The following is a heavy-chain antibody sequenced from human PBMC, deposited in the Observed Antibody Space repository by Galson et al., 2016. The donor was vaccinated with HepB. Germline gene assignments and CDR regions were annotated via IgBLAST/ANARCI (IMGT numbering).Heavy chain of an antibody. V-gene: IGHV2-5*01. CDR3: AHRSMFGSKYYS. D-gene: IGHD3-3*01. CDR2: LFWNGEK. J-gene: IGHJ4*02. CDR1: GFSVTTGGVG. Sequence: PALVNPTQTLTLTCTFSGFSVTTGGVGVGWIRQPPGKTLEWLALLFWNGEKRYRSSLESRLTISKGTSDYQVVLTLTNMDVVDTATYFCAHRSMFGSKYYSWGQGILVTVSS.